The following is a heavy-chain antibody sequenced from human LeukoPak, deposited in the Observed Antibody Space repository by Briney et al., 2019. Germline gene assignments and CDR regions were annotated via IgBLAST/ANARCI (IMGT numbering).Heavy chain of an antibody. Sequence: KTSETLSLTCTVSGGSISSSSYYWGWIRQPPGKGLEWIGSIYYSGSTYYNPSLKSRVTISVDTSKNQFSLNLSSVTALDTAVYYCARIFLGYSSGWYFDYWGQGTLVTVSS. CDR1: GGSISSSSYY. CDR3: ARIFLGYSSGWYFDY. CDR2: IYYSGST. D-gene: IGHD6-19*01. J-gene: IGHJ4*02. V-gene: IGHV4-39*07.